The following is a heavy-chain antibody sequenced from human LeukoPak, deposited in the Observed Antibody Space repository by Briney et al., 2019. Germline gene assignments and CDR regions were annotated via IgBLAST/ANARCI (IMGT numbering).Heavy chain of an antibody. CDR1: GFTFSSYV. CDR3: ATVPHSSSWYFDP. J-gene: IGHJ5*02. CDR2: ISGSGSNT. Sequence: TGGSLRLSCAASGFTFSSYVMSWVRQAPGKGLEWVSTISGSGSNTYYADSVKGRFTISTDNSKNTLYLQMNSLRGEDTAVYYCATVPHSSSWYFDPWGQGTLVTVSS. D-gene: IGHD6-13*01. V-gene: IGHV3-23*01.